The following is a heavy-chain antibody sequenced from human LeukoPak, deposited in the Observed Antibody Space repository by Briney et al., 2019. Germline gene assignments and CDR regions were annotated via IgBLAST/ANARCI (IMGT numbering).Heavy chain of an antibody. J-gene: IGHJ5*02. CDR2: IYTSGST. Sequence: PSETLSLTCTVSGDSISNYYWSWIRQPAGKGLEWIGRIYTSGSTYYNPSLKSRVTISVDTSKNQFSLKLSSVTAADTAVYYCARHSRGLVLPNWFDPWGQGTLVTVSS. CDR1: GDSISNYY. D-gene: IGHD2/OR15-2a*01. CDR3: ARHSRGLVLPNWFDP. V-gene: IGHV4-4*07.